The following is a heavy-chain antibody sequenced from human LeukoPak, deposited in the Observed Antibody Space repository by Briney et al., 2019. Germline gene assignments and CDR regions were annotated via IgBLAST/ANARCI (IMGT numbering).Heavy chain of an antibody. CDR3: ARLSYYDSSGSIDY. Sequence: KTGESLKISCKGSGYSFTIYWIGWVRQMPGKGLEWMGIIYPGDSDTRYSPSFQGQVTISADKSISTAYLQWSSLKASDTAMYYCARLSYYDSSGSIDYWGQGTLVTVSS. D-gene: IGHD3-22*01. CDR2: IYPGDSDT. CDR1: GYSFTIYW. J-gene: IGHJ4*02. V-gene: IGHV5-51*01.